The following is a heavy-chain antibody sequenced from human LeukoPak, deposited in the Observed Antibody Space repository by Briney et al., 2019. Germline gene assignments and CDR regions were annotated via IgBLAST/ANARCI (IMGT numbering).Heavy chain of an antibody. CDR3: ARLSGSYSDFDY. CDR1: GGSISSGSCY. V-gene: IGHV4-61*02. CDR2: IYTSGST. D-gene: IGHD1-26*01. J-gene: IGHJ4*02. Sequence: SQTLSLTCTVSGGSISSGSCYWSWIRQAAGKGLEWIGRIYTSGSTNYNPSLKRRVTISVDTSKNQFSLQLSSVTAADTAVYYCARLSGSYSDFDYWGQGTLVTVSS.